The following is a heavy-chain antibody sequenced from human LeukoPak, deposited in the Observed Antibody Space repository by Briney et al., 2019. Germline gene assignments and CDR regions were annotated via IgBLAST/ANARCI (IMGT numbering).Heavy chain of an antibody. CDR1: RFAVSSNY. CDR2: IYSGGYT. J-gene: IGHJ4*02. CDR3: ARGGGGNYVLDD. D-gene: IGHD3-10*02. V-gene: IGHV3-53*01. Sequence: GGSLRLSCVVSRFAVSSNYMNWVGEAPGKGLEGGSGIYSGGYTYYADSVKGRFTISRDNSKNTLFLQINSLTAEDTAIYYCARGGGGNYVLDDWGQGTLVTVSS.